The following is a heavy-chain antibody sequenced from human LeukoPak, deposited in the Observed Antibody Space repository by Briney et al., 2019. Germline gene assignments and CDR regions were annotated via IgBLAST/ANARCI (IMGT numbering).Heavy chain of an antibody. CDR1: GFTFSSYS. Sequence: GGSLRLSCAASGFTFSSYSMNWVRQAPGKGLEWVSSISSSSSYIYYADSVKGRFTISRDNAKNSLYLQMNSLRAEDTAVYYCAREQDTAMAGSPLCFDYWGQGTLVTVSS. D-gene: IGHD5-18*01. CDR2: ISSSSSYI. CDR3: AREQDTAMAGSPLCFDY. J-gene: IGHJ4*02. V-gene: IGHV3-21*01.